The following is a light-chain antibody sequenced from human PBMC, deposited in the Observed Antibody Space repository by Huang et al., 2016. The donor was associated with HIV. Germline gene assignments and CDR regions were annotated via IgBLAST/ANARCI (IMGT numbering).Light chain of an antibody. CDR1: YNIDNY. CDR2: GAS. J-gene: IGKJ1*01. V-gene: IGKV1-39*01. Sequence: DIQVTQSPSSLSVSVGERVTITCRAAYNIDNYFNWYQHKPGTAPILLIYGASNLQSGVPSRFSGSGSGTYFTLSIISLQPEDSAIYYCQQTHSTPWTFGQGTKVEIK. CDR3: QQTHSTPWT.